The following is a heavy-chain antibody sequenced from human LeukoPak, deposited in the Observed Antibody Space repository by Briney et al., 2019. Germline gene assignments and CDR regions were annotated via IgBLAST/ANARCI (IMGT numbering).Heavy chain of an antibody. J-gene: IGHJ5*02. V-gene: IGHV4-34*01. CDR1: GESLSGNY. CDR2: INHSGST. D-gene: IGHD3-22*01. Sequence: SETLSLTCAAYGESLSGNYWSWIRQPPGKGLEWIGEINHSGSTNYNPSLKSRVTISVDTSKNQFSLKLSSVTAADTAVYYCARRSSGRHWFDPWGQGTLVTVSS. CDR3: ARRSSGRHWFDP.